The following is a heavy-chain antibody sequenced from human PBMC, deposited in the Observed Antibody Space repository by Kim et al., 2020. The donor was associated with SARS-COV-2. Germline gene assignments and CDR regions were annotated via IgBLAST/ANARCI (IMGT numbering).Heavy chain of an antibody. V-gene: IGHV3-30*04. D-gene: IGHD3-22*01. CDR3: ARSAFHIYYYSSGYLDY. CDR2: ISYNGSNK. J-gene: IGHJ4*01. CDR1: GFTFSSYA. Sequence: GGSLRLSCAASGFTFSSYAMHWVRQAPGKGLEWVAVISYNGSNKYYADSVKGRFTISRDNSKNTLYLQMNSLRAEDTAVYYCARSAFHIYYYSSGYLDY.